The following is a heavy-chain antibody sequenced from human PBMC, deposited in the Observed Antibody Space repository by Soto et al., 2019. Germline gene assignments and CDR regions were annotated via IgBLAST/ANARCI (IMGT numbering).Heavy chain of an antibody. J-gene: IGHJ5*02. CDR2: IIPIFGTA. D-gene: IGHD5-18*01. CDR1: GGTFSSYA. CDR3: ARGAVSADVDTAMNWFDP. V-gene: IGHV1-69*12. Sequence: QVQLVQSGAEVKKPGSSVKVSCKASGGTFSSYAISWVRQAPGQGLEWMGGIIPIFGTANYAQKFQGRVTITADESTGTAYMALISLRSEDTAVYSCARGAVSADVDTAMNWFDPWGKGTLVTVSS.